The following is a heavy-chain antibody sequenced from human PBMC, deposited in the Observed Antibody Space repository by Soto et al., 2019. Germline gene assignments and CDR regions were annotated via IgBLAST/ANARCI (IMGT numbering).Heavy chain of an antibody. CDR3: ARRNDGSHTDFDY. CDR1: GGSISSYY. CDR2: IYYSGST. D-gene: IGHD1-1*01. Sequence: SETLSLTCTVSGGSISSYYWSWIRQPPGKGLEWIGYIYYSGSTNYNPSLKSRVTISVDTSKNQFSLKLSSVTAADTAVYYCARRNDGSHTDFDYWGQGTLVTVSS. J-gene: IGHJ4*02. V-gene: IGHV4-59*01.